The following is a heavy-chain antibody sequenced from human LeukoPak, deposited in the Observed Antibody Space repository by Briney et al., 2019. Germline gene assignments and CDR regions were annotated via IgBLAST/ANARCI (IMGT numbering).Heavy chain of an antibody. D-gene: IGHD1-20*01. J-gene: IGHJ4*02. CDR3: ARSIIGTPEEFDY. Sequence: ASVKVSCKASGYTFTSYDINWVRQATGQGLEWMGWMNPNSGNTGYAQKFQGRVTITRNTSISTAYMELSSLRSEDTAVYYCARSIIGTPEEFDYWGQGTLVTVSS. CDR1: GYTFTSYD. CDR2: MNPNSGNT. V-gene: IGHV1-8*03.